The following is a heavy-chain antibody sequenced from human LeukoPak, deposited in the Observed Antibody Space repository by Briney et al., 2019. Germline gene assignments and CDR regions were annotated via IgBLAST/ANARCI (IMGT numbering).Heavy chain of an antibody. V-gene: IGHV1-18*04. CDR1: GYTFTAYY. CDR2: ISAYNGNT. CDR3: ARVPDYYFDY. D-gene: IGHD1-14*01. Sequence: GASVKVSCKASGYTFTAYYMHWVRQAPGQGLEWMGWISAYNGNTNYAQKLQGRVTMTTDTSTSTAYMELRSLRSDDTAVYYCARVPDYYFDYWGQGTLVTVSS. J-gene: IGHJ4*02.